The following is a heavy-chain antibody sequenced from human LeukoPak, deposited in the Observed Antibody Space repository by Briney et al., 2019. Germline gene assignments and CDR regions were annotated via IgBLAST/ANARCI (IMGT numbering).Heavy chain of an antibody. CDR3: AIKAGYRSFVFDP. CDR2: IHHRAGA. V-gene: IGHV4-34*01. D-gene: IGHD3-16*02. Sequence: PSETLSLTCAVYGGSFTDYYWSWIRHLPGKGLEWIGEIHHRAGANYNPSLWGRVTISADTSKNQFSLHLTSVTAADTAVYYCAIKAGYRSFVFDPWGQGTLVTVSS. CDR1: GGSFTDYY. J-gene: IGHJ5*02.